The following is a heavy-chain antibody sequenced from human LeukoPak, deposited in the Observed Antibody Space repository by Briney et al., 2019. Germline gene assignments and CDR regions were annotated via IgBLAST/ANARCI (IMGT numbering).Heavy chain of an antibody. CDR3: ARVFRFLEWSHLWFDP. J-gene: IGHJ5*02. D-gene: IGHD3-3*01. CDR1: GGSISSYY. V-gene: IGHV4-59*01. Sequence: PSETLSLTCTVSGGSISSYYWGWIRQPPGKGLEWIGYIYYSGSTNYNPSLKSRVTISVDTSKNQFSLKLSSVTAADTAVYYCARVFRFLEWSHLWFDPWGQGTLVTVSS. CDR2: IYYSGST.